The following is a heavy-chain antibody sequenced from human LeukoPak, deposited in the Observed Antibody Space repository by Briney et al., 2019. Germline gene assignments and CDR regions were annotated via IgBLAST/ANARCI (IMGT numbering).Heavy chain of an antibody. CDR2: ISISGSTI. CDR3: ARDRVDFWSGYYSPPRSNAFDI. V-gene: IGHV3-11*04. CDR1: GFTFSDYY. J-gene: IGHJ3*02. D-gene: IGHD3-3*01. Sequence: GGSLRLSCAASGFTFSDYYMSWIRQAPGKGLEWVSYISISGSTIYYADPVKGRFTISRDNAKNSLYLQMNSLRAEDTAVYYCARDRVDFWSGYYSPPRSNAFDIWGQGTMVTVSS.